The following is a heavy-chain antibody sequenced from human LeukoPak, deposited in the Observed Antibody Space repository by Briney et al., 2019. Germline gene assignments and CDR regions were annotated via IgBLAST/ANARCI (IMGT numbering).Heavy chain of an antibody. CDR3: ARDIAAAGTRWFDP. Sequence: SETLSLTCTVSGGSISSYYWSWIRQPPGKGLEWIGNIYYSGSTNYNPSLKSRVTISVDTSKNQFSLRLSSVTAADTAVYYCARDIAAAGTRWFDPWGQGTLVTVSS. J-gene: IGHJ5*02. CDR1: GGSISSYY. CDR2: IYYSGST. D-gene: IGHD6-13*01. V-gene: IGHV4-59*08.